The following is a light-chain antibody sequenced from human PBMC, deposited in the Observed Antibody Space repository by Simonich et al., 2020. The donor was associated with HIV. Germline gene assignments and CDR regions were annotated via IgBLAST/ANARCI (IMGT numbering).Light chain of an antibody. J-gene: IGLJ2*01. CDR1: SSDVGSYDL. Sequence: QSALTQPASVSGPPGQSITISCTGTSSDVGSYDLVSWYQHYPGKAPKLMISEVSKRPSGVSKRFSGSKSGNTASLTISGLKAEDEADYYCCSYAGTTFVVFGGGTKLTVL. CDR3: CSYAGTTFVV. CDR2: EVS. V-gene: IGLV2-23*02.